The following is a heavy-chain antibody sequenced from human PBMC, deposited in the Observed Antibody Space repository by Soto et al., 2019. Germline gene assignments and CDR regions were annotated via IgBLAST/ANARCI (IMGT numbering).Heavy chain of an antibody. CDR1: GFTFSNAW. D-gene: IGHD2-2*02. CDR2: IKSKTDGGTT. V-gene: IGHV3-15*01. Sequence: GGSLRLSFAASGFTFSNAWMSWVRQAPGKGLEWVGRIKSKTDGGTTDYAAPVKGRFTISRDDSKNTLYLQMNSLKTEDTAVYYCTTGDLYDAFDIWGQGTMVTVSS. J-gene: IGHJ3*02. CDR3: TTGDLYDAFDI.